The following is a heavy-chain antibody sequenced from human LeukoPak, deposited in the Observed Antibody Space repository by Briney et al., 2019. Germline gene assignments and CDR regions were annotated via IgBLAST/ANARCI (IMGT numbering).Heavy chain of an antibody. Sequence: GASVKVSCKASGYTFTSYGISWVRQAPGQGLEWMGWISAYSGNTNYAQKLQGRVTMTTDTSTSTAYMELRSLRSDDTAVYYCARASLYYDILTGYYAVSGPFDYWGQGTLVTVSS. V-gene: IGHV1-18*01. D-gene: IGHD3-9*01. CDR3: ARASLYYDILTGYYAVSGPFDY. J-gene: IGHJ4*02. CDR2: ISAYSGNT. CDR1: GYTFTSYG.